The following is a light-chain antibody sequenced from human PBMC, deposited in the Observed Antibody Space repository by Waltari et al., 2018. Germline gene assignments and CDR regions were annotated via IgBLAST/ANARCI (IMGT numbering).Light chain of an antibody. V-gene: IGLV3-21*02. J-gene: IGLJ3*02. CDR3: QVWDSTSDPWV. CDR2: NDN. Sequence: SYVLTQPPSVSVAPRQTAKITCGGINLGTKSVHWYQQKPGQAPVLVVYNDNDRPSGIPERFSGSNSGNTATLTVSTVEAGDEADYFCQVWDSTSDPWVFGGGTKLTVL. CDR1: NLGTKS.